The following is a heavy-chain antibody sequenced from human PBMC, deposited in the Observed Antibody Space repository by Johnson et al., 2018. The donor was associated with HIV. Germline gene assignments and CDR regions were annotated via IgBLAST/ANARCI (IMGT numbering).Heavy chain of an antibody. V-gene: IGHV3-30*02. CDR2: KRYDGSNK. J-gene: IGHJ3*02. CDR3: ARANRGRNDAFDI. CDR1: GFTFSSYA. D-gene: IGHD2-15*01. Sequence: QVQLVESGGGVVRPGGSLRLSCAASGFTFSSYAMHWVRQAPGKGLEWVSFKRYDGSNKYYADSLKGRFTISRDNSKNTLYLQMNSLRVEDTAVYYCARANRGRNDAFDIWGQGTMVTVSS.